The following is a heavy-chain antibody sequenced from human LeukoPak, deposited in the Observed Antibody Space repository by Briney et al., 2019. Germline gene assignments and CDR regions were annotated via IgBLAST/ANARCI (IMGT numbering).Heavy chain of an antibody. D-gene: IGHD1-14*01. V-gene: IGHV3-53*01. CDR1: GFTVITND. CDR2: LYSDGNT. CDR3: ARGVEPLAANTLAY. J-gene: IGHJ4*02. Sequence: GGSLRLSCAAPGFTVITNDMTWVRQAPGKGLEWVSVLYSDGNTKYADSVQGRFTISRDNSKNTLYLEMNSLSPDDTAVYSCARGVEPLAANTLAYWGQGTLVTVSS.